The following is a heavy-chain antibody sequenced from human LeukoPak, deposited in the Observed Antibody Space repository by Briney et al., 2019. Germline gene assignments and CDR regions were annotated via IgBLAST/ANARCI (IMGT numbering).Heavy chain of an antibody. CDR1: GFTFSSYE. Sequence: GGSLRLSCAASGFTFSSYEMNWVRQAPGKGLEWVSAISGSGGSTYYADSVKGRFTISRDNSKNTLYLQMNSLRAEDTAVYYCAKKDRWFGELPDYWGQGTLVTVSS. CDR2: ISGSGGST. CDR3: AKKDRWFGELPDY. D-gene: IGHD3-10*01. J-gene: IGHJ4*02. V-gene: IGHV3-23*01.